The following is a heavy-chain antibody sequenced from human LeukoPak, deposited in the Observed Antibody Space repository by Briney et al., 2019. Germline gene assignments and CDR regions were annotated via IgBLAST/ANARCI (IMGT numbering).Heavy chain of an antibody. CDR3: TTVFRVVTPAFDC. D-gene: IGHD4-23*01. V-gene: IGHV3-15*01. CDR2: IKSNSDGGTT. CDR1: GFSFSVAW. Sequence: GGSLRLSCAASGFSFSVAWMTWVRQAPGKGLQWVGRIKSNSDGGTTDYAAPVKGRFTISRDDSKNTLYLQMNSLKTENTAVYYCTTVFRVVTPAFDCWGQGALVTVSS. J-gene: IGHJ4*02.